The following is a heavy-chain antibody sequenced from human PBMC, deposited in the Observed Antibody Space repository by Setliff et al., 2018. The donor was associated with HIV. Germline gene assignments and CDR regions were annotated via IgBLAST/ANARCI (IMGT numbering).Heavy chain of an antibody. V-gene: IGHV3-49*04. D-gene: IGHD6-13*01. Sequence: GGSLRLSCTASGFTLADYALSWVRQAPGKGLECVGFIRNIAYGGSIEYAASVKDRFTISRDNSKNIAYLQMNNLKTEDTAVYYCTRGGGSNQYYFDYWGQGVPVTGLL. CDR2: IRNIAYGGSI. CDR3: TRGGGSNQYYFDY. CDR1: GFTLADYA. J-gene: IGHJ4*02.